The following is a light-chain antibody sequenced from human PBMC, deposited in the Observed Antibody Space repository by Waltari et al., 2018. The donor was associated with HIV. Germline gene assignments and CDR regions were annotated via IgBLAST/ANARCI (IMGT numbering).Light chain of an antibody. Sequence: VLTQSPSTLSLSQGERAPLSCRASQNIGNYLAWYQRKPGQAPRLLIYDASTRASGIPARFSGSGSGTDFTLTISSLEPEDVAVYYCQQRSNWPPVTFGQGTRLEI. CDR3: QQRSNWPPVT. CDR2: DAS. J-gene: IGKJ5*01. V-gene: IGKV3-11*01. CDR1: QNIGNY.